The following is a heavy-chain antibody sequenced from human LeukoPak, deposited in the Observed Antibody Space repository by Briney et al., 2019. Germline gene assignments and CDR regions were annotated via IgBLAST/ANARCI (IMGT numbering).Heavy chain of an antibody. Sequence: ASVKVSCKASGYTFTGYYMHWVRQPPGQGLEWMGWINPNSGGTNYAQKFQGRVTMNRDTSIRTAYMELSRLRSDDTAVYYCARDFYDSSGYYGYWGQGTLVTVSS. CDR3: ARDFYDSSGYYGY. CDR1: GYTFTGYY. D-gene: IGHD3-22*01. V-gene: IGHV1-2*02. J-gene: IGHJ4*02. CDR2: INPNSGGT.